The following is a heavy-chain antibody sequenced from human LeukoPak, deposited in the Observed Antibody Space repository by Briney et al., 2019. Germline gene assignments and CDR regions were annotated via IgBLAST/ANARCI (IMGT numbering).Heavy chain of an antibody. Sequence: PGGSLRLSCLASGFTFSNYYFSWVRQAPGKGLEWVANINQDGSEKYHVDSVKGRFTISRDNSKNTLYLQMNSLRAEDTAVYYCARAEGTYLVDYWGQGTLVTVSS. J-gene: IGHJ4*02. CDR1: GFTFSNYY. CDR3: ARAEGTYLVDY. CDR2: INQDGSEK. D-gene: IGHD1-1*01. V-gene: IGHV3-7*01.